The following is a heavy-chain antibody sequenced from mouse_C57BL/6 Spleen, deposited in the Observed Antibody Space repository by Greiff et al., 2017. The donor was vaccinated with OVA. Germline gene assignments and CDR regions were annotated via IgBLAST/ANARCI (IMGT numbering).Heavy chain of an antibody. D-gene: IGHD1-1*01. CDR2: IRNKANNHAT. Sequence: EVQLVESGGGLVQPGGSMKLSCAASGFTFSDAWMDWVRQSPEKGLEWVAEIRNKANNHATYYAESVKGRFTISRDDSKSSVYLQMNSLRAEDTGIYYCTRGGYGSSGAYWGQGTLVTVSA. CDR3: TRGGYGSSGAY. CDR1: GFTFSDAW. V-gene: IGHV6-6*01. J-gene: IGHJ3*01.